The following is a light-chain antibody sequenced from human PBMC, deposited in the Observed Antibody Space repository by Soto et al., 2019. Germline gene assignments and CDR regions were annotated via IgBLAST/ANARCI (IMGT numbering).Light chain of an antibody. CDR2: GAS. CDR1: QSVSSN. CDR3: QHYNNWPPWT. V-gene: IGKV3-15*01. J-gene: IGKJ1*01. Sequence: EIVMTQSPVTLSVSPGERATLSCRASQSVSSNLAWYQQKPGQAPRLLIYGASTRATGVPARFSGSGSGTEFTLXXSSXXSEXXAVYYCQHYNNWPPWTFGQGTKVEIK.